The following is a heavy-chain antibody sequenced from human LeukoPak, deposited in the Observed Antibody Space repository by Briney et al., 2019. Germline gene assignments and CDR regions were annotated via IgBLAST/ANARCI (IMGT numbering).Heavy chain of an antibody. CDR2: IYYSGST. CDR1: GGSISSSSYY. CDR3: ASSDPSLIAFDY. J-gene: IGHJ4*02. V-gene: IGHV4-39*01. Sequence: SETLSLTCTVSGGSISSSSYYWGWIRQPPGKGLEWIGSIYYSGSTYYNPSLKSRVPISVDTSKNQFSLKLSSVTAADTAVYYCASSDPSLIAFDYWGQGTLVTVSS. D-gene: IGHD3-22*01.